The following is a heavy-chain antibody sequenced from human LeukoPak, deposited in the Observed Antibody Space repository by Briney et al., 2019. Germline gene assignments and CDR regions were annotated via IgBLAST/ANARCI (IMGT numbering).Heavy chain of an antibody. D-gene: IGHD3-16*01. CDR3: ARVEPSEYYDYVWGSRHQLPNWFDP. CDR2: IYYSGST. J-gene: IGHJ5*02. V-gene: IGHV4-39*07. CDR1: GGSISSSSYY. Sequence: SETLSLTCTVSGGSISSSSYYWGWIRQPPGKGLEWIGSIYYSGSTYYNPSLKSRVTISVDTSKNQFSLKLSSVTAADTAVYYCARVEPSEYYDYVWGSRHQLPNWFDPWGQGTLVTVSS.